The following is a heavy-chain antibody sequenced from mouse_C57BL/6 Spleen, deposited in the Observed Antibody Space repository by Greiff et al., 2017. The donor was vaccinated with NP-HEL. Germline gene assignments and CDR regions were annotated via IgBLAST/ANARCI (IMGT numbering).Heavy chain of an antibody. Sequence: EVKLMESGGGLVKPGGSLKLSCAASGFTFSSYAMSWVRQTPEKRLEWVATISDGGSYTYYPDNVKGRFTISRDNAKNNLYLQMSHLKSEDTAMYYCASLGPFAYWGQGTLVTVSA. CDR2: ISDGGSYT. CDR3: ASLGPFAY. D-gene: IGHD4-1*01. V-gene: IGHV5-4*03. J-gene: IGHJ3*01. CDR1: GFTFSSYA.